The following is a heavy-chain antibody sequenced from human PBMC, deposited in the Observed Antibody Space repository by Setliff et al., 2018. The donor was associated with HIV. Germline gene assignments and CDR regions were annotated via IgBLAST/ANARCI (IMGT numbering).Heavy chain of an antibody. D-gene: IGHD2-15*01. V-gene: IGHV3-33*01. CDR2: IWYDGSNK. Sequence: GGSLRLSCAASGFTFNSYGMHWVRQAPGKGLEWVAVIWYDGSNKYYADSVKDLFTVSRDNAKSSLYLQRNSLRAEDTAVSYCARDTATTWGIVVVLAAPDFDLWGRGTLVTVSS. CDR1: GFTFNSYG. J-gene: IGHJ2*01. CDR3: ARDTATTWGIVVVLAAPDFDL.